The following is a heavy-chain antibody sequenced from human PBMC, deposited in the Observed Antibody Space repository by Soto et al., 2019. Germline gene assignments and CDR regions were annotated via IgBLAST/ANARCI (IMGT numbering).Heavy chain of an antibody. CDR3: AKDLKYCSGGSCYIESGMDV. CDR1: GFTFSSYA. V-gene: IGHV3-23*01. Sequence: EVQLLESGGGLVQPGGSLRLSCAASGFTFSSYAMSWVRQAPGKGLEWVSAISGGGGTTYYADSVKGRFTISRDNFKNTLYLQMNSRRAEDTAVYYCAKDLKYCSGGSCYIESGMDVWGQGTTVTVSS. D-gene: IGHD2-15*01. CDR2: ISGGGGTT. J-gene: IGHJ6*02.